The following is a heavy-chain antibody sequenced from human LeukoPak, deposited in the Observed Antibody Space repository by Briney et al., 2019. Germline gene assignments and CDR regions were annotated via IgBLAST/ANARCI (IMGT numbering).Heavy chain of an antibody. Sequence: SVKVSCKASGGTFSSYAISWARQAPGQGLEWMGRIIPIFGTANYAQKFQGRVTITTDESTSTAYMELSSLRSEDTAVYYCASLVGATWAYWGQGTLVTVSS. J-gene: IGHJ4*02. CDR2: IIPIFGTA. CDR3: ASLVGATWAY. CDR1: GGTFSSYA. V-gene: IGHV1-69*05. D-gene: IGHD1-26*01.